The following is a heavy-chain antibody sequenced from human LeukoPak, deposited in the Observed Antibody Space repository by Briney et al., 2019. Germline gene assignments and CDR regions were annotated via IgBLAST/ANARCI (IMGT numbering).Heavy chain of an antibody. CDR3: ARYFYDSSGYYYPDY. CDR2: IYTSGST. D-gene: IGHD3-22*01. Sequence: PSETLSLTCTVSGGSIRGFYWSWIRQPAGKGLEWIGRIYTSGSTDYNPSLKSRVTMSVDKSKNQVSMKVTSVTAADTAVYYCARYFYDSSGYYYPDYWGQGTLVTVSS. J-gene: IGHJ4*02. CDR1: GGSIRGFY. V-gene: IGHV4-4*07.